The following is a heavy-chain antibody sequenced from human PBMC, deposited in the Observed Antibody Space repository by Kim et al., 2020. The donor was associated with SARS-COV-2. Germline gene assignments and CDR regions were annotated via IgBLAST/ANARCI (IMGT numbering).Heavy chain of an antibody. V-gene: IGHV4-61*02. J-gene: IGHJ6*02. CDR1: GASISSDRYF. Sequence: SETLSLTCTVSGASISSDRYFWTWVRQPAGKGLEWIGRLYNDVDTFYNPSLKGRVTISGGTSINQFSLKLTSVTVADTAVYYCARGPKEYNFFGLDIWGQGTTVTVSS. CDR3: ARGPKEYNFFGLDI. CDR2: LYNDVDT.